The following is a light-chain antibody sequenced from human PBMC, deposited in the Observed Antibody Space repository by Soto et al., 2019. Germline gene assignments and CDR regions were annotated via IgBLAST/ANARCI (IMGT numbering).Light chain of an antibody. CDR1: QSVSSSY. V-gene: IGKV3-20*01. CDR3: QQYGSSLWT. J-gene: IGKJ1*01. Sequence: EIVLTQSPGTLSLSPGEIATLSCSASQSVSSSYLAWYQQKAGQAPRLLIHGASSRATGIPDRFSGSGSGTDFVLTISRLEPEDFAVYYCQQYGSSLWTFGQGTKVDIK. CDR2: GAS.